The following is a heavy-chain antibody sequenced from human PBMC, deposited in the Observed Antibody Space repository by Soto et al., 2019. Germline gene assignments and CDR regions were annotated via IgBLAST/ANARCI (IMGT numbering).Heavy chain of an antibody. CDR1: GFTFSEYH. V-gene: IGHV3-33*01. J-gene: IGHJ3*01. D-gene: IGHD2-21*01. CDR3: ARDLYSTYPSDAFNV. CDR2: VWFDGSKK. Sequence: QEQLVETGGGVVQSGRSLRLSCVASGFTFSEYHMHWVRQAPGKGLEWVAVVWFDGSKKYYAGPVQGRFTISRDNSRNTLYLQLDGLRAEDTAVYHCARDLYSTYPSDAFNVWGQGTSVTVSS.